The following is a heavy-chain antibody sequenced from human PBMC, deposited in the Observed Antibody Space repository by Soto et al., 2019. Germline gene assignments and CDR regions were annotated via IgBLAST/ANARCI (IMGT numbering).Heavy chain of an antibody. Sequence: QVQLQESGPGLVKPSQTLSLTCTVSGGSISSGDYYWSWIRQPPGKGLEWIGYIYYSGSTYYNPSLKSRVTISVDTSKNQFSLKLSSVTAADTAVYYCARDRSVVRGVYNWFDPWGQGTLVTVSS. V-gene: IGHV4-30-4*01. CDR3: ARDRSVVRGVYNWFDP. CDR1: GGSISSGDYY. D-gene: IGHD3-10*01. J-gene: IGHJ5*02. CDR2: IYYSGST.